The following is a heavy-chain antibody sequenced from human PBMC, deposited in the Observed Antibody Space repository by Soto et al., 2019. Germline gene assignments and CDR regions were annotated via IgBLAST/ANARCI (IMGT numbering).Heavy chain of an antibody. Sequence: ASVKVSCKASGYTFTGYYMYWVRQAPGQGFEWMGWINPNSGDTNYAQKFQGWVTMTRDTSISTAYMELNRLRSDDTAVYYCARGSGSAFDMWGQGTMVTVSS. J-gene: IGHJ3*02. V-gene: IGHV1-2*04. CDR1: GYTFTGYY. CDR3: ARGSGSAFDM. CDR2: INPNSGDT.